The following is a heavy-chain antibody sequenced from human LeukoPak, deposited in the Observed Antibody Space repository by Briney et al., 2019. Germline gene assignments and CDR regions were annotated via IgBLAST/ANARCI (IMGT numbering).Heavy chain of an antibody. CDR3: ARSGYCSSTSCYKSAFDI. Sequence: GGSLRLSCAASGFTFSSYTMNWVRQAPGKGLEWVSYISSSSSIIYYADSVKGRFTISRDNAKNSLYLQMNSLRAEDTAVYYCARSGYCSSTSCYKSAFDIWGQGTMVTVSS. CDR2: ISSSSSII. V-gene: IGHV3-48*04. CDR1: GFTFSSYT. J-gene: IGHJ3*02. D-gene: IGHD2-2*02.